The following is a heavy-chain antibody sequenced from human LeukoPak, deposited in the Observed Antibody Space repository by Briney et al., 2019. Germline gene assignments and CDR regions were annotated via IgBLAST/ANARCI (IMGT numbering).Heavy chain of an antibody. V-gene: IGHV4-38-2*02. Sequence: PSETLSLTCTVSGYSISSGYYWGWIRQPPGKGLEWTGSIDHSGSTNYNPSLKSRVTISVDTSKNQFSLKLSSVTAADTAVYYCARADYYDSSGYYYRAFDIWGQGTMVTVSS. CDR2: IDHSGST. CDR1: GYSISSGYY. D-gene: IGHD3-22*01. J-gene: IGHJ3*02. CDR3: ARADYYDSSGYYYRAFDI.